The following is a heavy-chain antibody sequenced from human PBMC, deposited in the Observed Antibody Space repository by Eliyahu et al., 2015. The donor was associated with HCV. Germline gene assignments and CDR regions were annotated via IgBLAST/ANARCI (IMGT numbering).Heavy chain of an antibody. Sequence: QVQLQESGPGLVKPSETLSLTCSVSXASISTSXYYWGWIRQPPGKGLEWIANIYYTGDTYYNPSLKSRVTVSLDTSKNQFSLNLTSMTAADTAVYYCARMGTLDDWGQGILVTVSP. D-gene: IGHD7-27*01. CDR1: XASISTSXYY. CDR2: IYYTGDT. CDR3: ARMGTLDD. V-gene: IGHV4-39*01. J-gene: IGHJ4*02.